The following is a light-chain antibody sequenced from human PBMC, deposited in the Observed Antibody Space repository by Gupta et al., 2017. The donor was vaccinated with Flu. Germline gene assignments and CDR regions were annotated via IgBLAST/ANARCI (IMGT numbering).Light chain of an antibody. V-gene: IGLV2-23*01. CDR1: SRCVGTYNL. CDR3: CSYAGRDTFV. CDR2: EGN. Sequence: QSALTQPASVSGSPGQSITISCTGTSRCVGTYNLVSWYQQNPAKAPKLIIYEGNKRPSGVSNRFSGSNSGNTASLTISGLQAEDEGDYYCCSYAGRDTFVFGSGTKVTVL. J-gene: IGLJ1*01.